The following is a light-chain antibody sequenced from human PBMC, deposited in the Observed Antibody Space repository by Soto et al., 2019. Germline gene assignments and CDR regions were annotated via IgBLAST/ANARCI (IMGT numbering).Light chain of an antibody. V-gene: IGKV3-15*01. CDR1: QSVHSN. CDR2: STS. J-gene: IGKJ1*01. Sequence: EIVMTQSPATLSVSPGERVTLSCRASQSVHSNLAWFQEKPGQALRLLISSTSTRATGIPARFSGSGSGTEFTLTISSLQSEDVEIYYCQHYNNWPWTFGRGTKVEIK. CDR3: QHYNNWPWT.